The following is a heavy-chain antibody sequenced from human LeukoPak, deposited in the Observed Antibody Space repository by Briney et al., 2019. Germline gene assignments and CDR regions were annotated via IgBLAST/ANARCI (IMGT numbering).Heavy chain of an antibody. D-gene: IGHD3-10*01. CDR3: ARDLDLTSGSFPGY. Sequence: PGGSLRLSCTASGFTFSSYGMHWVRQAPGKGLEWVAVVWYDKSKKDYADSVKGRFTISRDNSKNTLYLRMNSLRVEDTAVYFCARDLDLTSGSFPGYWGQGTLVTVSS. CDR1: GFTFSSYG. V-gene: IGHV3-33*01. CDR2: VWYDKSKK. J-gene: IGHJ4*02.